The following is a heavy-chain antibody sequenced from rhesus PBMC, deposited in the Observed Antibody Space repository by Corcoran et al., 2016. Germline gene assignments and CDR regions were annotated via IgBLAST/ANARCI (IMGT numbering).Heavy chain of an antibody. CDR2: IYGSGGST. CDR1: GGSISSSNW. V-gene: IGHV4-93*02. J-gene: IGHJ4*01. Sequence: QVQLQESGPAVVKPSETLSLTCAVSGGSISSSNWWSWIRQSPGKGLEWIGGIYGSGGSTEYNPALKSRVTIAIDTSKNQFSLKLSSVTAADTAVYYCVRRAWERGFDYWGQGVLVTVSS. D-gene: IGHD1-44*02. CDR3: VRRAWERGFDY.